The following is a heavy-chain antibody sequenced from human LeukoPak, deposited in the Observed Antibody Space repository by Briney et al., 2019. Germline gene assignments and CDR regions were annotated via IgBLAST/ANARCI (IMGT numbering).Heavy chain of an antibody. Sequence: PGGSLRLSCAASGSTFSSYSMNWVRQAPGKGLEWVSSISSSSSYIYYADSVKGRFTISRDNAKNSLYLQMNSLRAEDTAVYYCARDPDYYGSGSAALAWGQGTLVTVSS. J-gene: IGHJ4*02. CDR3: ARDPDYYGSGSAALA. D-gene: IGHD3-10*01. CDR2: ISSSSSYI. CDR1: GSTFSSYS. V-gene: IGHV3-21*01.